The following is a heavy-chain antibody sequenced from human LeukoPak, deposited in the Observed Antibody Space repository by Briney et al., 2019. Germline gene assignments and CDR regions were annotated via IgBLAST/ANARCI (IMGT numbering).Heavy chain of an antibody. CDR2: IIPIFGTA. J-gene: IGHJ6*03. Sequence: GASVKVSCKASGGTFSSYAISWVRQAPGQGLEWMGRIIPIFGTANYAQKFQGGVTITTDESTSTAYMELSSLRSEDTAVYYCARGPTGGYSYGPKVYYYYYMDVWGKGTTVTVSS. V-gene: IGHV1-69*05. CDR1: GGTFSSYA. D-gene: IGHD5-18*01. CDR3: ARGPTGGYSYGPKVYYYYYMDV.